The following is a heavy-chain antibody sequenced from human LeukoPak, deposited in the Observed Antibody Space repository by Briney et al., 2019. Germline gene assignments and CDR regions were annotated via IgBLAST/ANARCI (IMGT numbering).Heavy chain of an antibody. J-gene: IGHJ4*02. CDR1: GFTFSNYG. Sequence: GGSLRLSCAASGFTFSNYGMHWVRQAPGKGLEWVAVIWYDGSNKYYADSVKGRFTISRDNSKNTLYLQMNSLRAEDTAVYYCARNYYDSSGYYYHDYWGQGTLVTVSS. V-gene: IGHV3-33*01. D-gene: IGHD3-22*01. CDR2: IWYDGSNK. CDR3: ARNYYDSSGYYYHDY.